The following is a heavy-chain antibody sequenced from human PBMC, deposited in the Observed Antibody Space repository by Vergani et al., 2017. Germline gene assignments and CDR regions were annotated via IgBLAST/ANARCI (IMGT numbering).Heavy chain of an antibody. D-gene: IGHD2-2*01. CDR3: AERGWVVLSAATRRGYYYYYYMDF. V-gene: IGHV3-11*01. Sequence: QVQLVESGGGLVKPGGSLRLSCAASGFTFSDYYMSWIRQAPGKGLEWVSYISSSGSTIYYADSVKGRFTISRDNAKNSLYLQMNSLRAEDTAVYYCAERGWVVLSAATRRGYYYYYYMDFWGKGTTVTVSS. CDR2: ISSSGSTI. J-gene: IGHJ6*03. CDR1: GFTFSDYY.